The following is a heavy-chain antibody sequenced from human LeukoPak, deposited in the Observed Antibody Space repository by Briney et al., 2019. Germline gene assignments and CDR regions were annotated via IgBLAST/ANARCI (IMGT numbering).Heavy chain of an antibody. V-gene: IGHV3-7*01. CDR1: GFTFSSYW. Sequence: PGGSLRLSCAASGFTFSSYWMSWVRQAPGKGLEWVANIKQDGSEKYYVDSVKGRFTISRDNAKNSLYLQMNSLRAEDTAVYYCARWRYSSGCRFDYWGQGTLVTVSS. CDR2: IKQDGSEK. J-gene: IGHJ4*02. D-gene: IGHD6-19*01. CDR3: ARWRYSSGCRFDY.